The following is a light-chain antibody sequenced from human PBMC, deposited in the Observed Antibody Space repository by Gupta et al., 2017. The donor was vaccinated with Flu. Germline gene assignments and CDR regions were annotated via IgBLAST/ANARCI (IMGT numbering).Light chain of an antibody. J-gene: IGKJ1*01. CDR2: DTS. V-gene: IGKV3-11*01. CDR3: QQRKNWPQA. Sequence: GERATRSCRASQNSQYYLAWYQLKPGQPPRLLIYDTSARVRGIPARFSGSGSGTDFTLTITSLAPEDFAVYYCQQRKNWPQAFGQGTKVEIK. CDR1: QNSQYY.